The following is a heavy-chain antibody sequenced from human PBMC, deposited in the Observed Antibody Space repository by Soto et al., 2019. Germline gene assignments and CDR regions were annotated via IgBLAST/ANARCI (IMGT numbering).Heavy chain of an antibody. V-gene: IGHV4-31*03. Sequence: QVQLQESGPGLVKPSQTLSLTCTVSGGSISSGGYYWSWIRQHPGKGMEWIGYSYYSGSTYYNPSLKRRVTISVDTSKNQFSLKQSSVTAADTAVYYWARNLVIAAEVYWFDPWGQGTLVTVSS. CDR2: SYYSGST. CDR3: ARNLVIAAEVYWFDP. D-gene: IGHD6-13*01. CDR1: GGSISSGGYY. J-gene: IGHJ5*02.